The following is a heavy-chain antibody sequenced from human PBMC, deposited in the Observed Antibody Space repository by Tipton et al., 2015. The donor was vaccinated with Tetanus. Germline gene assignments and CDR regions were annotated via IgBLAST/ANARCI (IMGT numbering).Heavy chain of an antibody. CDR3: ARAISSRWGKHDAFDI. CDR1: GFTFRNYC. Sequence: LRLSCVASGFTFRNYCMTWVRQAPGKGLEWVANIKQDGSALYYVDSVKGRFNFSRDNAENSLYLQVNSLRVEDTAVYYCARAISSRWGKHDAFDIWGQGTTVAVSS. V-gene: IGHV3-7*01. J-gene: IGHJ3*02. D-gene: IGHD3-16*01. CDR2: IKQDGSAL.